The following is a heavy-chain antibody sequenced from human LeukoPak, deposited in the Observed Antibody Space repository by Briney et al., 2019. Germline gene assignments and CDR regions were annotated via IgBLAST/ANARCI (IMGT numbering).Heavy chain of an antibody. J-gene: IGHJ4*02. CDR2: IIPILGIA. V-gene: IGHV1-69*04. CDR3: ARDRFGSSSYLR. Sequence: ASVKVSCKASGGTFSSYTISWVRQAPGQGLEWMGRIIPILGIANYAQKFQGRVTITADKSTSTAYMELSSLSSVTAADTAVYYCARDRFGSSSYLRWGQGTLVTVSS. D-gene: IGHD6-6*01. CDR1: GGTFSSYT.